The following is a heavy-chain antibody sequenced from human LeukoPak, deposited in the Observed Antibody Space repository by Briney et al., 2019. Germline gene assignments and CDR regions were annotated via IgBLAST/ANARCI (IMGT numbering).Heavy chain of an antibody. CDR1: GGTFSSYA. CDR3: ARATMTYYYGSGSPYYYMDV. Sequence: SVKVSCKASGGTFSSYAISWVRQALGQGLEWMGGIIPIFGTANYAQKFQGRVTITADKSTSTAYMELSSLRSEDTAVYYCARATMTYYYGSGSPYYYMDVWGKGTTVTVSS. J-gene: IGHJ6*03. D-gene: IGHD3-10*01. V-gene: IGHV1-69*06. CDR2: IIPIFGTA.